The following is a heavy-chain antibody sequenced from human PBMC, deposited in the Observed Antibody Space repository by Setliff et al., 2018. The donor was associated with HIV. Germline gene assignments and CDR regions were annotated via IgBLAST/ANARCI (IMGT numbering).Heavy chain of an antibody. CDR3: ATGYSNGYDY. D-gene: IGHD5-18*01. CDR2: IQSDGSRT. Sequence: GGSLRLSCATSEFTFSSYAMGWVRQAPERGLEWVSVIQSDGSRTSYSDSVRGRFTISRDNSKNTLFLEMSSLSADDTAIYYCATGYSNGYDYRGQGTLVTVSS. J-gene: IGHJ4*02. CDR1: EFTFSSYA. V-gene: IGHV3-23*03.